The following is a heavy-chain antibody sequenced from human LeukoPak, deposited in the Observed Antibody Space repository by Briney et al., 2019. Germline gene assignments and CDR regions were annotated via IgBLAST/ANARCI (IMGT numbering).Heavy chain of an antibody. CDR2: ISYDGSNK. J-gene: IGHJ2*01. D-gene: IGHD3-22*01. CDR1: GFTFSSYA. CDR3: ARDKENYCDLPIGPFDL. Sequence: GRSLRLSCAASGFTFSSYAMHWVRQAPGKGLEWVAVISYDGSNKYYADSVKGRFTISRDNSKNTLYLQMNSLRAEDTAVYYCARDKENYCDLPIGPFDLWGRGTLVTVSS. V-gene: IGHV3-30-3*01.